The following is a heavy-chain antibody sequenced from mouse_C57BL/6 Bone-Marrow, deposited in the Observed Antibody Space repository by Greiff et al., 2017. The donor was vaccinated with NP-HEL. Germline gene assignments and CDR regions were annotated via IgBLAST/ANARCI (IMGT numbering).Heavy chain of an antibody. V-gene: IGHV1-64*01. J-gene: IGHJ2*01. CDR3: AREVGVGLPDY. CDR2: IHPNSGST. D-gene: IGHD2-2*01. Sequence: QVQLQQSGAELVKPGASVKLSCKASGYTFTSYWMHWVKQRPGQGLEWIGMIHPNSGSTNYNEKFKSKATLTVDKSSSTAYMQLSSLTSEDSAVYYWAREVGVGLPDYWGQGTTLTVSS. CDR1: GYTFTSYW.